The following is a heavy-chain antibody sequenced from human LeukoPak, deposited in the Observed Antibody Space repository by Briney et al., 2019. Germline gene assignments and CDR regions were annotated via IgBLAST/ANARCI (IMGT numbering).Heavy chain of an antibody. Sequence: GGSLRLSCAASGFTFSSYAMSWVRQAPGKGLEWVSDISGSGGSTYYADSVKGRFTISRDNTKNTLYLQMNSLRAEDTAVYYCAKDWQWLPVNWFDPWGQGTLVTVSS. J-gene: IGHJ5*02. CDR1: GFTFSSYA. CDR3: AKDWQWLPVNWFDP. V-gene: IGHV3-23*01. D-gene: IGHD6-19*01. CDR2: ISGSGGST.